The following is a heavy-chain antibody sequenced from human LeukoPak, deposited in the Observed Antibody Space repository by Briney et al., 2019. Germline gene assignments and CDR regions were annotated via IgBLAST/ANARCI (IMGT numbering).Heavy chain of an antibody. CDR1: GFTVSSNY. D-gene: IGHD3-22*01. CDR2: IYSGGST. Sequence: GGSLRLSCAASGFTVSSNYMSWVRQAPGKGLGWVSVIYSGGSTYYADSVKGRFTISRDNSKNTLYLQMNSLRAEDTAVYYCARAVLYYDSSGYYYDPGYFDYWGQGTLVTVSS. V-gene: IGHV3-53*01. J-gene: IGHJ4*02. CDR3: ARAVLYYDSSGYYYDPGYFDY.